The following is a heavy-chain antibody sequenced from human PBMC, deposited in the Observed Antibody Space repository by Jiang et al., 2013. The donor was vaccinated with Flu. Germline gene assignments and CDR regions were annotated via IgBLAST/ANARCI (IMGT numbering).Heavy chain of an antibody. CDR3: ARSPGVYAFWSGYLTCFDP. CDR2: IYYSGST. J-gene: IGHJ5*02. V-gene: IGHV4-39*01. CDR1: GGSINSNNNY. Sequence: GPGLVKPSETLSLTCTVSGGSINSNNNYWGWIRQPPGKGLEWIASIYYSGSTYFNSSLKSRVTISVDTSKNEFSLKLSSVTAADTAIYYCARSPGVYAFWSGYLTCFDPWGQGTLVTVSS. D-gene: IGHD3-3*01.